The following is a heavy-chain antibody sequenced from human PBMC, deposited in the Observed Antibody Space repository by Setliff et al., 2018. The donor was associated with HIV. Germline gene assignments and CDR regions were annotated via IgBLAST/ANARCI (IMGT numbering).Heavy chain of an antibody. J-gene: IGHJ3*02. CDR2: IYYSGST. D-gene: IGHD5-12*01. Sequence: ETLSLTCTVSGGSISSYYWSWIRQPPGKGLEWIGYIYYSGSTKYNPSLTSRVTISVDTSKDHFSLKLTSVTAADTAVYYCARAEMATIVAFDIWGQGTMGTVSS. CDR1: GGSISSYY. V-gene: IGHV4-59*01. CDR3: ARAEMATIVAFDI.